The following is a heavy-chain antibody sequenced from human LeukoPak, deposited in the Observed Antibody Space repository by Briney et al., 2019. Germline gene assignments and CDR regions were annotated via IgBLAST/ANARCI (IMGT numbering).Heavy chain of an antibody. D-gene: IGHD5-24*01. CDR1: GFTFSNYN. Sequence: GGSLRLSCAASGFTFSNYNMNWVRQAPGKGLEWVSYISSSGSTIYYADSVKGRFTISRDNAKNSLYLQMNSLRAEDTAVYYCARTVEMATIDVWGQGTMVTVSS. CDR3: ARTVEMATIDV. CDR2: ISSSGSTI. J-gene: IGHJ3*01. V-gene: IGHV3-48*04.